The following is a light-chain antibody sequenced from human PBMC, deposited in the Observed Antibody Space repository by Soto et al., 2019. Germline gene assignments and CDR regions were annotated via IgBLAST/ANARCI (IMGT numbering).Light chain of an antibody. CDR3: QQHSSWQFA. CDR1: QNINSY. Sequence: EIVLTHSPATLSLSPGERATLSCRASQNINSYLAWYQQKPGQAPRLLIYATSNRATGIPARFSGSGSGTGLTLIIRSLEPEDFAVYYFQQHSSWQFAVGPRANVDIQ. V-gene: IGKV3-11*01. J-gene: IGKJ3*01. CDR2: ATS.